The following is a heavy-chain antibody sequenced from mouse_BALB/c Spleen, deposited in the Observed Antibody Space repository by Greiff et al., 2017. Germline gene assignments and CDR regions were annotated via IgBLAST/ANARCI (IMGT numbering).Heavy chain of an antibody. CDR1: GYTFTNYW. CDR2: IYPGGGYT. D-gene: IGHD2-3*01. V-gene: IGHV1-63*02. J-gene: IGHJ3*01. CDR3: ARGDGYTWFAY. Sequence: QVQLKQSGAELVRPGTSVKISCKASGYTFTNYWLGWVKQRPGHGLEWIGDIYPGGGYTNYNEKFKGKATLTADTSSSTAYMQLSSLTSEDSAVYFCARGDGYTWFAYWGQGTLVTVSA.